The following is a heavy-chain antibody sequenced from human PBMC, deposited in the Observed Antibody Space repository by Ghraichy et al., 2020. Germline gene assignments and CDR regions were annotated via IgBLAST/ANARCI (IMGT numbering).Heavy chain of an antibody. J-gene: IGHJ6*02. CDR3: ARDPLYCGGDCYDYYYYGMDV. D-gene: IGHD2-21*02. V-gene: IGHV4-34*01. Sequence: SETLSLTCAVYGGSFSGYYWSWIRQPPGKGLEWIGEINHSGSTNYNPSLKSRVTISVDTSKNQFSLKLSSVTAADTAVYYCARDPLYCGGDCYDYYYYGMDVWGQGTTVTVSS. CDR2: INHSGST. CDR1: GGSFSGYY.